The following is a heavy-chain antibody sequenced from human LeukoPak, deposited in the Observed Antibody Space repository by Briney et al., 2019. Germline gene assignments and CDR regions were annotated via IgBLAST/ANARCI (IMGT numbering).Heavy chain of an antibody. V-gene: IGHV3-23*01. CDR3: AKVWGAARPGYFDY. CDR1: GFTFSSYA. Sequence: GGSLRLSCAASGFTFSSYAMSWVRQAPGKGRGWVSAISGSGGSTYYADSVKGRFTISRDNSKNTPYLQMNSLRAEDTAVYYCAKVWGAARPGYFDYWGQGTLVTVSS. D-gene: IGHD6-6*01. CDR2: ISGSGGST. J-gene: IGHJ4*02.